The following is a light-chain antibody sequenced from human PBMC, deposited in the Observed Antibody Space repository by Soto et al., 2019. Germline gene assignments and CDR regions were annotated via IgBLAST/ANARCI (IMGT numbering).Light chain of an antibody. V-gene: IGKV3-20*01. CDR1: QSVRSSY. Sequence: IVLTQSPGTLSLSPGERATLSCRASQSVRSSYLAWYQQKPGQPPRLLIYGASSRATGIPDRFSGSGSGTDSALTISKLEPEDFAVYYCQQSGSSPLTFGGGTKVEIK. J-gene: IGKJ4*01. CDR2: GAS. CDR3: QQSGSSPLT.